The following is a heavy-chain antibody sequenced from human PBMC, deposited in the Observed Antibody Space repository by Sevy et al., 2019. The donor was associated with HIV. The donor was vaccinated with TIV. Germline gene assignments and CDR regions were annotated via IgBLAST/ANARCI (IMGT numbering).Heavy chain of an antibody. D-gene: IGHD2-21*01. J-gene: IGHJ4*02. CDR1: GFTFSSYW. CDR2: IKQDGSEK. Sequence: GGSLRLSCAASGFTFSSYWMSWVRQAPGKGLEWVANIKQDGSEKYYVDSVKGRFTISRDNAKNSLYLQMNSLRAEDTAVYYCASFTYCGGDCEIVDYWGQGTLVTVSS. V-gene: IGHV3-7*03. CDR3: ASFTYCGGDCEIVDY.